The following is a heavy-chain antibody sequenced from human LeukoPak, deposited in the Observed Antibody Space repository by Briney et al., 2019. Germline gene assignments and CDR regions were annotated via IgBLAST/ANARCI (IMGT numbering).Heavy chain of an antibody. V-gene: IGHV4-31*03. Sequence: PSETLSLTCTVSGGSISSGGYYWSWIRQHPGKGLEWIGYIYYSGSTYYNPSLKSRATISVDTSKNQFSLKLSSVTAADTAVYYCARGNSGSYYNVDWFDPWGQGTLVTVSS. CDR3: ARGNSGSYYNVDWFDP. J-gene: IGHJ5*02. D-gene: IGHD3-10*01. CDR2: IYYSGST. CDR1: GGSISSGGYY.